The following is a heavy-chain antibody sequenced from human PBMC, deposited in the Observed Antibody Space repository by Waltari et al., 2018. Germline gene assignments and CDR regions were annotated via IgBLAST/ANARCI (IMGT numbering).Heavy chain of an antibody. CDR2: LSDDGQTS. CDR3: AKGIRATATYFYMDV. CDR1: GFTCSNYA. D-gene: IGHD3-10*01. V-gene: IGHV3-23*04. J-gene: IGHJ6*03. Sequence: EARLEESGGGLEQPGKSLRLSCSASGFTCSNYAMTWVRQAPGTRLGLVSSLSDDGQTSFSAYSVKGRCIISRDDSKSTLFLHLNSLRGDDTARYYCAKGIRATATYFYMDVWGKGTTVTVSS.